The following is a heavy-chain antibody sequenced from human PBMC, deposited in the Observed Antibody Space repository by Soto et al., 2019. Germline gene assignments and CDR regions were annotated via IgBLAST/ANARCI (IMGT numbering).Heavy chain of an antibody. CDR1: GYTFSSYA. D-gene: IGHD3-16*01. J-gene: IGHJ6*02. V-gene: IGHV1-3*05. Sequence: QVQLVQSGAEEKKPGASVKVSCKASGYTFSSYAMHWVRQAPGQRLEWMGWINAGNGNRKYSQKFQGGVTITTDTSASTAYMELSSLRSEDTAVYYCARDGGPMDVWGQGTTVTVSS. CDR2: INAGNGNR. CDR3: ARDGGPMDV.